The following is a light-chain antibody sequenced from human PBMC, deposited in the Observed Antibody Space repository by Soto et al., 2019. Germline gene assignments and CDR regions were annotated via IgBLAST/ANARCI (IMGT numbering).Light chain of an antibody. CDR3: CSYAGNSLYV. J-gene: IGLJ1*01. CDR2: DVS. V-gene: IGLV2-11*01. CDR1: SSDVGAYNY. Sequence: QSVLTQPRSVSGSPGQSVTISCTGTSSDVGAYNYVSWYQQHPGKAPKLMTYDVSKRPSGVSNRFSGSKSGNTASLTISGLQAEDEADYYCCSYAGNSLYVFGTGTKVTVL.